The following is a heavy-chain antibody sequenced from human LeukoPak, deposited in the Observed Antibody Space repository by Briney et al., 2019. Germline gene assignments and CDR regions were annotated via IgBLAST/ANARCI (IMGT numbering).Heavy chain of an antibody. CDR2: IIPIFGTA. V-gene: IGHV1-69*06. D-gene: IGHD2-2*01. Sequence: SVKVSSKASGGTFSSYAISWVRQAPGQGLEWMGGIIPIFGTANYAQKFQGRVTITADKSTSTAYMELSSLRSEDTAVYYCARSHCSSTSCYYYYMDVWGKGTTVTVSS. CDR3: ARSHCSSTSCYYYYMDV. CDR1: GGTFSSYA. J-gene: IGHJ6*03.